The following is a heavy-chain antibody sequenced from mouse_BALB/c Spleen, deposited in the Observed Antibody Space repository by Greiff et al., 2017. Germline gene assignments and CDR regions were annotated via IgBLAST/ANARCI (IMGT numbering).Heavy chain of an antibody. CDR1: GFSLTGYG. V-gene: IGHV2-6-7*01. CDR3: ARVEEYGNYYAMDY. D-gene: IGHD2-10*02. Sequence: VQRVESGPGLVAPSQSLSITCTVSGFSLTGYGVNWVRQPPGKGLEWLGMIWGDGSTDYNSALKSRLSISKDNSKSQVFLKMNSLQTDDTARYYCARVEEYGNYYAMDYWGQGTSVTVSS. CDR2: IWGDGST. J-gene: IGHJ4*01.